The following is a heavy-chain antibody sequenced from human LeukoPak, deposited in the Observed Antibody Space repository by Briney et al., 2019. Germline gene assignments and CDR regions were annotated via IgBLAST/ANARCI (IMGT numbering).Heavy chain of an antibody. V-gene: IGHV4-59*01. CDR2: IYYSGST. CDR3: ARAYCSGGSCTRGPNWFDP. CDR1: GGFISSYY. J-gene: IGHJ5*02. Sequence: SETLSLTCTVSGGFISSYYWSWIRQPPGKGLEWIGYIYYSGSTNYNPSLKSRVTISVDTSKNQFSLKLSSVTAADTAVYYCARAYCSGGSCTRGPNWFDPWGQGTLVTVSS. D-gene: IGHD2-15*01.